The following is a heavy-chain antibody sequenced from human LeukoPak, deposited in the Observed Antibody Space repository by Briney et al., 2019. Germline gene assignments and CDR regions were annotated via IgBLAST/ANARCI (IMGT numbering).Heavy chain of an antibody. CDR2: FYHGGST. J-gene: IGHJ4*02. CDR1: GYSVSSGYY. V-gene: IGHV4-38-2*02. Sequence: SETLSLTCTVSGYSVSSGYYWGWIRQPPGKGLEWIGNFYHGGSTYYNPSLKSRVTMSGDTSKNQFSLNLSSVTAADTAVYFCVRVTTSSWFEGYFDYWGQGTLVTVSS. D-gene: IGHD6-13*01. CDR3: VRVTTSSWFEGYFDY.